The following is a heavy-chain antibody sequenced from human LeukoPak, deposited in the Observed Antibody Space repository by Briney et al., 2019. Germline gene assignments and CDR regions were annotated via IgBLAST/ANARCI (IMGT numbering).Heavy chain of an antibody. Sequence: GGSLRLSCAASGFTFSSYSMNWVRQAPGEGLEWVSSISSSSSYIYYADSVKGRFTISRDNAKNSLYLQMNSLRAEDTAVYYCARSSSTSYPGLDAFDIWGQGTMVTVSS. V-gene: IGHV3-21*01. CDR1: GFTFSSYS. J-gene: IGHJ3*02. CDR2: ISSSSSYI. D-gene: IGHD2-2*01. CDR3: ARSSSTSYPGLDAFDI.